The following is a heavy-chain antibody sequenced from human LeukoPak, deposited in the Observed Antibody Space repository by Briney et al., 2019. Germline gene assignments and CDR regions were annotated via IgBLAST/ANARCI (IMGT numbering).Heavy chain of an antibody. CDR3: ARRPPKMVGDVAAFDS. Sequence: PSETLSLTCTVSGGSISSSSLYWGWIRQPPGKGLEWIGIIYYSGSTYYNPSLKSRVTISADTSKNQFSLKLSSVTAADTAVYYCARRPPKMVGDVAAFDSWGQGTMVTVSS. CDR1: GGSISSSSLY. CDR2: IYYSGST. D-gene: IGHD1-26*01. J-gene: IGHJ3*02. V-gene: IGHV4-39*01.